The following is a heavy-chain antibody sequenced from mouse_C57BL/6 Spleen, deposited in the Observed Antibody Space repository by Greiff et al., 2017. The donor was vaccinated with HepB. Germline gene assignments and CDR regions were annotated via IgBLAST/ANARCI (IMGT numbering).Heavy chain of an antibody. J-gene: IGHJ3*01. D-gene: IGHD2-2*01. Sequence: QVQLKQPGTELVKPGASVKLSCKASGYTFTSYWMHWVKQRPGQGLEWIGNINPSNGGTNYNEKFKSKATLTVDKSSSTAYMQLSSLTSEDSAVYYCAGYGYGDGGFAYWGQGTLVTVSA. CDR3: AGYGYGDGGFAY. CDR2: INPSNGGT. V-gene: IGHV1-53*01. CDR1: GYTFTSYW.